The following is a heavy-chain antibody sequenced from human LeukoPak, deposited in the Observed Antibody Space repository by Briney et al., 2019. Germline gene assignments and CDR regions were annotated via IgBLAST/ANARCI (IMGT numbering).Heavy chain of an antibody. V-gene: IGHV3-21*01. CDR1: GCTFNTYN. J-gene: IGHJ4*02. CDR2: ISSSGSYV. D-gene: IGHD3-22*01. Sequence: PGGSLRLSCAASGCTFNTYNMNWVRQAPGKGLEWVSSISSSGSYVYYADSMKGRFTISRDNAKNSLYLQMNSLRAEDTAMYYCARARYDSSGYYLDYWGQGTLVTVSS. CDR3: ARARYDSSGYYLDY.